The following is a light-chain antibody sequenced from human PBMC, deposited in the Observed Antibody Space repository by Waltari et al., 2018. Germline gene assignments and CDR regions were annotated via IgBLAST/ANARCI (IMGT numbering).Light chain of an antibody. V-gene: IGKV3-15*01. CDR3: QQYNNWPPEYT. CDR2: GAS. Sequence: IVMTQSPATLSVSPGARATLSCRASQSVSSNLAWYQQKPGQAPRLLIYGASTRATGIPARFSGSGSGTEFTLTISSLQSEDFAVYYCQQYNNWPPEYTFGQGTKLEIK. CDR1: QSVSSN. J-gene: IGKJ2*01.